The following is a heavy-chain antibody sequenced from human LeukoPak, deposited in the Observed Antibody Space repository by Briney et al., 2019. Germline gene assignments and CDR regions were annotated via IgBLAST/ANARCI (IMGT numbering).Heavy chain of an antibody. Sequence: SETLSLTCTVSGYSISSGYYWGWIRQPPGKGLEGIGSIYYSGSTYYNPSLKSRVTISVDTSKNQFSLKLSSVTAADTVVYYCARVPGEWLLWTQRLWFDPWGQGTLVTVSS. CDR1: GYSISSGYY. V-gene: IGHV4-38-2*02. CDR3: ARVPGEWLLWTQRLWFDP. J-gene: IGHJ5*02. CDR2: IYYSGST. D-gene: IGHD3-3*01.